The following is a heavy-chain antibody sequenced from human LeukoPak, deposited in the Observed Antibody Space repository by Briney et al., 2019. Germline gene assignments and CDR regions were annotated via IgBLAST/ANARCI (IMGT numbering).Heavy chain of an antibody. J-gene: IGHJ4*02. CDR1: GYTFTSYG. Sequence: EASVKVSCKASGYTFTSYGISWVRQAPGQGLEWMGWISAYSGNTNYAQKLQGRVTVTTDTSTSTAYMELRSLRSDDTAVYYCAREQYYYDSSGYYYSDYWGQGTLVTVSS. CDR2: ISAYSGNT. D-gene: IGHD3-22*01. CDR3: AREQYYYDSSGYYYSDY. V-gene: IGHV1-18*01.